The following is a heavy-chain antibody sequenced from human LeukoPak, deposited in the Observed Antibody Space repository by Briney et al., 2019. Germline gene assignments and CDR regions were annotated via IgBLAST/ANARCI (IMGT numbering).Heavy chain of an antibody. Sequence: PGGSLRLSCAASGFTFSSYAMHWVRQAPGKGLEWVAGISYDGSNKYYADSVKVRFTISRDNSKNTLYLQMNSLRAEDTAVYYCAREDGDSGSYCDYWGQGTLVTVSS. CDR3: AREDGDSGSYCDY. V-gene: IGHV3-30*04. CDR1: GFTFSSYA. J-gene: IGHJ4*02. CDR2: ISYDGSNK. D-gene: IGHD1-26*01.